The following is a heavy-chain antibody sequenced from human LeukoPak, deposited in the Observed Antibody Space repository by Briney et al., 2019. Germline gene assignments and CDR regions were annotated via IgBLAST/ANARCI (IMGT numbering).Heavy chain of an antibody. D-gene: IGHD3-3*01. V-gene: IGHV3-23*01. CDR3: AKDLRGYDFWMIDY. Sequence: PGGSLRLSCAASGFTFSSYAMSWVRQAPGKGLEWVSAISGSGGSTYYADSVKGRFTISRDNSKNTLYLQMNSLRAEDTAVYYCAKDLRGYDFWMIDYWGQGTLVTVSS. J-gene: IGHJ4*02. CDR1: GFTFSSYA. CDR2: ISGSGGST.